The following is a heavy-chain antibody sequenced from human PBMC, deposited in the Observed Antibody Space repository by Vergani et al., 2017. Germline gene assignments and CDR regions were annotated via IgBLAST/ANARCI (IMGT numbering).Heavy chain of an antibody. V-gene: IGHV4-30-4*08. CDR1: GGSISSSDYY. CDR3: ARVWNMPAVSRYNWFDP. D-gene: IGHD2-2*01. Sequence: QVQLQESVPGLVKPSQTLSLTCTVSGGSISSSDYYWTWIRQPPGKGLGWIGYIYSIGNSYYNTSLQSRVTMSVDTSKNQFSLKLSSVTAADAAVYYCARVWNMPAVSRYNWFDPWGQGTLVTVSS. J-gene: IGHJ5*02. CDR2: IYSIGNS.